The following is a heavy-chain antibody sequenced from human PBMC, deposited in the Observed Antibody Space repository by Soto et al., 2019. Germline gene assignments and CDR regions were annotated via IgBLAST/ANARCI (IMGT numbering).Heavy chain of an antibody. D-gene: IGHD5-18*01. CDR2: ISYDGSNK. Sequence: GGSLRLSCAASGFTFSSYGMHWVRQAPGKGLEWVAVISYDGSNKYYADSVKGRFTISRDNSKNTLYLQMNSLRAEDTAVYYCAKEKGSYGYLYYYGMDVWGQGTTVTVSS. V-gene: IGHV3-30*18. CDR3: AKEKGSYGYLYYYGMDV. CDR1: GFTFSSYG. J-gene: IGHJ6*02.